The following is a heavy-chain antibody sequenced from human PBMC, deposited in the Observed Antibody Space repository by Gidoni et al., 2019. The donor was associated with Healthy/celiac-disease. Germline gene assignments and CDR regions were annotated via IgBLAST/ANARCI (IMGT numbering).Heavy chain of an antibody. V-gene: IGHV3-53*01. Sequence: EVQRVESGGVLIQPGGSLRLSCAASGFTVSSNYMSWVRQAQGKGLEWVSGIYSGGSTYYADSVKGRFTISRDNSKNTLYLQMNSLRAEDTAVYYCASWSGYEYYFDYWGQGTLVTVSS. CDR3: ASWSGYEYYFDY. CDR1: GFTVSSNY. D-gene: IGHD3-3*01. J-gene: IGHJ4*02. CDR2: IYSGGST.